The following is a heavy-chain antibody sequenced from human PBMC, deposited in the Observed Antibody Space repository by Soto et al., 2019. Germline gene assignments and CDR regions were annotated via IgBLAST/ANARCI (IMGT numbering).Heavy chain of an antibody. D-gene: IGHD3-10*01. CDR2: IYYSGGT. J-gene: IGHJ5*01. CDR1: GGTISSYD. CDR3: VRGSGMVRGATIWFDS. V-gene: IGHV4-59*01. Sequence: SVILSLTCTVSGGTISSYDCSWIRQPQGKGLEWIGYIYYSGGTNYNRSLKSRVTISVDTSKNQFSLKLSSVTAADTAVYFCVRGSGMVRGATIWFDSWGQGTLVIVSS.